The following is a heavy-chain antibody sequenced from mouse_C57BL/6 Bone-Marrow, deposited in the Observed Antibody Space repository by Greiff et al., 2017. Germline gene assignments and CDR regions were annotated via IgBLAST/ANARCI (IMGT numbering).Heavy chain of an antibody. D-gene: IGHD1-1*01. CDR1: GFSINSDCY. J-gene: IGHJ1*03. Sequence: EVKLQESGPSLVRPSQTLSLTCTVTGFSINSDCYWIWIRQFPGNKLEYIGYTFYSGITYYNPSLESRTYITRDTSKNQFSLKLSSVTTEDTATYYCARDPDYYGSSYPWYFDVWGTGTTVTVSS. CDR2: TFYSGIT. CDR3: ARDPDYYGSSYPWYFDV. V-gene: IGHV3-3*01.